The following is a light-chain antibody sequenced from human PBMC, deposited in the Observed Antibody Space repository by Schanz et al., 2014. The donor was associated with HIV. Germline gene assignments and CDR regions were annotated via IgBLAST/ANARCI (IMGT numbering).Light chain of an antibody. CDR2: DVS. V-gene: IGLV2-14*03. CDR3: SSYTSSSSWV. CDR1: SIDVGGYNY. J-gene: IGLJ3*02. Sequence: QSVLTQPASLSGSPGQSITISCTGTSIDVGGYNYVSWYQQHPGKAPKLMIYDVSNRPSGVSNRFSGSKSGNTASLTISGLQAEDEADYYCSSYTSSSSWVFGGGTKLTVL.